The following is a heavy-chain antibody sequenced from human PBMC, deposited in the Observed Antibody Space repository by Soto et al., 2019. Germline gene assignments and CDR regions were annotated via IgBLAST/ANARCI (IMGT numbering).Heavy chain of an antibody. CDR1: GGSISSYY. CDR3: ARESGVSYGLDV. V-gene: IGHV4-59*01. J-gene: IGHJ6*02. CDR2: IYYSGST. Sequence: SETLSLTCTVSGGSISSYYWSWIRQPPGKGLEWIGYIYYSGSTNYNPSLKSRVTISVDTSKNEFSLKLTSVTAADTAVYYCARESGVSYGLDVWGQATTVTVSS. D-gene: IGHD2-8*01.